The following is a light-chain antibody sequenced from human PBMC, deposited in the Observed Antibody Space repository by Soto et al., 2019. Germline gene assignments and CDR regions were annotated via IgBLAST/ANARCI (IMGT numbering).Light chain of an antibody. V-gene: IGKV2-28*01. CDR2: LGS. CDR1: QSLLHSNGYNF. CDR3: MQALQKIT. J-gene: IGKJ5*01. Sequence: DIVMTQSPLSLPVTPGEPASISCRSSQSLLHSNGYNFLDWYLQKPGQSPQLLIYLGSNRASGVPDRFSASGSGTDFTLKISRVEAEDVGVYYCMQALQKITFGTGTRLEIK.